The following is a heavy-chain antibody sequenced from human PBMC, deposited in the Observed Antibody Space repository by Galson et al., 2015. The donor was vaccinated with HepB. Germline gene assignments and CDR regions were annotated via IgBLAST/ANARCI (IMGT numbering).Heavy chain of an antibody. V-gene: IGHV4-34*01. CDR3: ARHIVATIYTYDYYYGMDV. CDR1: GGSFSGYY. D-gene: IGHD5-12*01. Sequence: TLSLTCAVYGGSFSGYYWSWIRQPPGKGLEWIGEINHSGSTNYNPSLKSRVTISVDTSKNQFSLKLSSVTAADTAVYYCARHIVATIYTYDYYYGMDVWGQGTTVTVSS. J-gene: IGHJ6*02. CDR2: INHSGST.